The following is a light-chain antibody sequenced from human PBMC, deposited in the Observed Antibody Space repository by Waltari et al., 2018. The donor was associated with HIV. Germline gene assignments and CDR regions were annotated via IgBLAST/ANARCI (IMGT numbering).Light chain of an antibody. CDR3: QQYNDWPPI. J-gene: IGKJ3*01. CDR2: DTS. CDR1: QSVTNN. Sequence: EIVMTQSPAILSVSPGTRATLSCRASQSVTNNLAWYRQKPGQAPRLLIYDTSTRATGIPARFSGSGSGAEFTLTISSLQSEDFALYFCQQYNDWPPIFGPGTKVDIK. V-gene: IGKV3-15*01.